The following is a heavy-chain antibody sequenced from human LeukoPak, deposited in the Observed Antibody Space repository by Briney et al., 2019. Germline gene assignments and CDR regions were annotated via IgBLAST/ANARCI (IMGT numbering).Heavy chain of an antibody. D-gene: IGHD6-13*01. Sequence: VASVKVSCKASGYTFTSYDINWVRQAPGRGLEWMGWMNPNSGNTGYAQKFQGRVTMTRNTSISTAYMELSSLRSEDTAVYYCARGAAAGSGLDYWGQGTLVTVSS. J-gene: IGHJ4*02. CDR1: GYTFTSYD. CDR3: ARGAAAGSGLDY. V-gene: IGHV1-8*01. CDR2: MNPNSGNT.